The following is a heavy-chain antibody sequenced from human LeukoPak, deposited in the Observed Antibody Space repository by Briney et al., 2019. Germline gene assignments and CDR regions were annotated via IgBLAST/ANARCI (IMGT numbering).Heavy chain of an antibody. V-gene: IGHV4-4*07. D-gene: IGHD6-25*01. CDR2: IYTSGST. CDR1: GGSISSYY. CDR3: ARELQRLDSTHLPGYFDY. Sequence: SETLSLTCTVSGGSISSYYWSWIRQPAGKGLEWIGRIYTSGSTNYNPSLKSRVTMSVDTSKNQFSLKLSSVTAADTAVYYCARELQRLDSTHLPGYFDYWGQGTLVTVSS. J-gene: IGHJ4*02.